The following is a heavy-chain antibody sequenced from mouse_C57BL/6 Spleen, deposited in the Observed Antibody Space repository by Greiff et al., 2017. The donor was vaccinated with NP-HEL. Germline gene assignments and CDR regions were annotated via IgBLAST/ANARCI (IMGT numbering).Heavy chain of an antibody. Sequence: EVQLQQSGAELVRPGASVKLSCTASGFNIKDYYMHWVKQRPEQGLEWIGRTDPEDGDTEYAPKFQGKATMTADTSSNTAYLQLSSLTSEDTAVYYCTTTTVVATDFDYWGQGTTLTVSS. CDR2: TDPEDGDT. CDR3: TTTTVVATDFDY. CDR1: GFNIKDYY. D-gene: IGHD1-1*01. V-gene: IGHV14-1*01. J-gene: IGHJ2*01.